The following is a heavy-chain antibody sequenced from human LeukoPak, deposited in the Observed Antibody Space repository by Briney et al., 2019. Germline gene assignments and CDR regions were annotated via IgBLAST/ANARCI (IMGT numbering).Heavy chain of an antibody. CDR3: ARTSGWSNYYYYMDV. CDR2: IYYSGST. J-gene: IGHJ6*03. D-gene: IGHD6-19*01. CDR1: GGSISSGGYS. V-gene: IGHV4-30-4*07. Sequence: SETLSLTCAVSGGSISSGGYSWSWIRQPPGKGLEWIGYIYYSGSTYYDPSLKSRVTISVDKSKNQFSLKLSSVTAADTAVYYCARTSGWSNYYYYMDVWGKGTTVTVSS.